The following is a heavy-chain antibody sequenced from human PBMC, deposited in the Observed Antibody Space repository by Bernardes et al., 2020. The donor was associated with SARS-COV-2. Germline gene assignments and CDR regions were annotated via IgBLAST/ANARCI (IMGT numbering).Heavy chain of an antibody. V-gene: IGHV4-61*02. CDR3: ARGGFIAVAGYYYYYGMDV. Sequence: SETLSLTCTVSGGSISSGSYYWSWIRQPAGKGLEWIGRIYTSGSTNYNPSLKSRVTISVDTSKNQFSLKLSSVTAADTAVYYCARGGFIAVAGYYYYYGMDVWGQGTTVTVSS. CDR2: IYTSGST. J-gene: IGHJ6*02. CDR1: GGSISSGSYY. D-gene: IGHD6-19*01.